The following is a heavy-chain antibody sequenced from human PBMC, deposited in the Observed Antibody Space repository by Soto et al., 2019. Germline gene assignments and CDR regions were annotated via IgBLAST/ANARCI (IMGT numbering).Heavy chain of an antibody. V-gene: IGHV3-23*01. CDR1: GFTFSTYA. CDR2: ISGSGST. J-gene: IGHJ4*01. CDR3: PKVLITSGRSH. Sequence: GGSLRLSCASSGFTFSTYAMTWVRQAPGKGLAWLSSISGSGSTYYADSVKGRFTISRDNSKNTLYLHMNSLTAPDTALYYCPKVLITSGRSHWGRGTLVSVSS. D-gene: IGHD3-10*01.